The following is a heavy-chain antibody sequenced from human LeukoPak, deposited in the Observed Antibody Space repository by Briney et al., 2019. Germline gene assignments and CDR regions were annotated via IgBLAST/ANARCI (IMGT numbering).Heavy chain of an antibody. J-gene: IGHJ6*02. D-gene: IGHD1-26*01. Sequence: GSLRLSCAASGFTFSSYSMNWVRQAPGKGLEWVSSISSSSSYIYYADSVKGRFSISRDNAKNSLYLQMNSLRAEDTAVYYCARGLGGSYSHGMDVWGQGTTVTVSS. CDR1: GFTFSSYS. CDR3: ARGLGGSYSHGMDV. V-gene: IGHV3-21*01. CDR2: ISSSSSYI.